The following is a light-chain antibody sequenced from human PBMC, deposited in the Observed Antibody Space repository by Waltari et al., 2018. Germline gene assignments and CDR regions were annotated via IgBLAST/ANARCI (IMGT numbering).Light chain of an antibody. J-gene: IGLJ3*02. CDR3: AAWFDSLNGWV. CDR2: HIN. CDR1: GSSIGSID. V-gene: IGLV1-44*01. Sequence: QSLVTQSPSVSGTPGQRVTISCSASGSSIGSIDLNWYQQFPGTPPKLLIYHINVRPSGVPDRFSGSKSGTSATLTISGLQSEDEADYYCAAWFDSLNGWVFGGGTKVTVL.